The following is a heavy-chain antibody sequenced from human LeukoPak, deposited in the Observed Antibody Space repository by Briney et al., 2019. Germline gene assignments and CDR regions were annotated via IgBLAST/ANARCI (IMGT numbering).Heavy chain of an antibody. CDR2: ISSNGGST. V-gene: IGHV3-64D*06. CDR1: GFTFCRYA. CDR3: VKRPYCGGDCYYFDC. J-gene: IGHJ4*02. D-gene: IGHD2-21*02. Sequence: GGSLRLSCSASGFTFCRYAMHWVRQAPGKGLEYVSAISSNGGSTYYADYVKGRFTISRDNSKNTLYLQMSSLRAEDTAVYYCVKRPYCGGDCYYFDCWGQGTLVTVSS.